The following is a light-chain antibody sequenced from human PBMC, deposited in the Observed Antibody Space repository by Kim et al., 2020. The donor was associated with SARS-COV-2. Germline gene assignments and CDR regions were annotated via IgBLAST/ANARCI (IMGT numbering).Light chain of an antibody. V-gene: IGKV3-11*02. Sequence: EVVLTQSPATLSLSPGERATLSCRASQSVSSYLAWYQQKPGQAPRLLIYDASNRATGIPARFSGSGSGRDFTLTISSLEPEDFALYYCQQRINWPITFGQGTRLEIK. J-gene: IGKJ5*01. CDR1: QSVSSY. CDR3: QQRINWPIT. CDR2: DAS.